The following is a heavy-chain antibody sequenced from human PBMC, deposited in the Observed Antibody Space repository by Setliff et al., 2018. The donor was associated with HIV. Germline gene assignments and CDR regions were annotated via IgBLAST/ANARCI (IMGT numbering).Heavy chain of an antibody. J-gene: IGHJ4*02. CDR3: ARGGAFCGRDSCYYLDY. Sequence: TSETLSLTCTVSGDSIDRSNFFWTWIRQHPGKGLEWIGYIYYGGSATYNPSLKSQASISVDTSRNEFSLKLSSVTAADTAVYFCARGGAFCGRDSCYYLDYWGQGNPVTVSS. V-gene: IGHV4-31*01. D-gene: IGHD2-21*02. CDR1: GDSIDRSNFF. CDR2: IYYGGSA.